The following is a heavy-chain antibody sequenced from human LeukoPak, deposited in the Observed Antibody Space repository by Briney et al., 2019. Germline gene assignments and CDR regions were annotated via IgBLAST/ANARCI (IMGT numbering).Heavy chain of an antibody. Sequence: GGSLRLSCAASGFTFTSSAMTWVRQAPGRGLEWVAVVWYDESNIHYVDSVKGRFTISRDNSKSTLYLQMNSLTAEDTAVYYCARGGYSGTYYFDYWGQGTLVTVSS. J-gene: IGHJ4*02. V-gene: IGHV3-33*08. CDR1: GFTFTSSA. D-gene: IGHD1-26*01. CDR3: ARGGYSGTYYFDY. CDR2: VWYDESNI.